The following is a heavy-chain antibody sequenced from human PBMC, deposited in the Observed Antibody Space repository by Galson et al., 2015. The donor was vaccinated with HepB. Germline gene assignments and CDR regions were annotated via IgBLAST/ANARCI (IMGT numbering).Heavy chain of an antibody. Sequence: QSGAEVKKPGESLKISCQGSGYSFTTHRIGWVRQMPGKGLEWMGIVYPGDSTTTYSPSFQGQVTISADKSTSTAYLQWSSLQASDTALYYCARHTVNWGKYFYVMDVWGQGTTVTVSS. CDR3: ARHTVNWGKYFYVMDV. CDR2: VYPGDSTT. CDR1: GYSFTTHR. J-gene: IGHJ6*02. D-gene: IGHD7-27*01. V-gene: IGHV5-51*01.